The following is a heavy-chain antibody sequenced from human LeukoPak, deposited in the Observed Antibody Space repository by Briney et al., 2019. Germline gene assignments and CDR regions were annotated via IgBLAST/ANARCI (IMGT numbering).Heavy chain of an antibody. D-gene: IGHD4-17*01. V-gene: IGHV3-21*01. CDR2: ISSSSSYI. CDR1: GFTFSSYS. J-gene: IGHJ4*02. CDR3: ARDPDYGEAY. Sequence: GGSLRLSCAASGFTFSSYSMNWVNQPPGKGLEWVSSISSSSSYIYYADSVKGRFTISRDNAKNSLYLQMNSLRAEDTAVYYCARDPDYGEAYWGQGTLVTVSS.